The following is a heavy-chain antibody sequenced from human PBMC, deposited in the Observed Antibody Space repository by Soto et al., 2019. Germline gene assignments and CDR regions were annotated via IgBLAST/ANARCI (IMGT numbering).Heavy chain of an antibody. CDR2: ISSRSYTI. J-gene: IGHJ6*02. V-gene: IGHV3-48*02. D-gene: IGHD6-6*01. CDR1: GFTFSTYS. Sequence: EVKLVESGGDLVQPGGSLRLSCAASGFTFSTYSMNWVRQAPGKGLEWVSYISSRSYTIYYVDSVKGRFTISRDNAKNSLYLQMNSLSDEDTAVYYCSRGGSSSDNGMDVWGQGTTVTVSS. CDR3: SRGGSSSDNGMDV.